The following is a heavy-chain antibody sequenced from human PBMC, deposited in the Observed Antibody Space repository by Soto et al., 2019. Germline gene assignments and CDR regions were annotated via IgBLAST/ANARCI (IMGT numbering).Heavy chain of an antibody. D-gene: IGHD3-10*01. Sequence: SETLSLTCTVSGGSISSSNWWSWVLQPPGKGLEWIGEIYHSGSTNYNPSLKSRVTISVDKSKNQFSLKLSSVTAADTAVYYCASMGYHYGSGSYPLDYWGQGTLVTVSS. V-gene: IGHV4-4*02. CDR2: IYHSGST. CDR1: GGSISSSNW. J-gene: IGHJ4*02. CDR3: ASMGYHYGSGSYPLDY.